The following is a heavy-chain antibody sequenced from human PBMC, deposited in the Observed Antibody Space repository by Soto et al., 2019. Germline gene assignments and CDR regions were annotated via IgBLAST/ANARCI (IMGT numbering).Heavy chain of an antibody. J-gene: IGHJ4*02. D-gene: IGHD6-13*01. CDR1: GFTFSSYA. Sequence: GGSLRLSCAASGFTFSSYAMTWVRQAPGKGLEWVSDISANGESTYYADSVKGRFTISTDNSKNTLYLQMNSLRADDTAVYYCAKTAGYSSSWYDYWGQGTLVTVSS. CDR2: ISANGEST. V-gene: IGHV3-23*01. CDR3: AKTAGYSSSWYDY.